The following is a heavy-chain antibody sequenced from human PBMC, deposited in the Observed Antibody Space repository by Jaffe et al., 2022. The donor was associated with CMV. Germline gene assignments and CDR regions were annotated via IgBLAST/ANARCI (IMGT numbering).Heavy chain of an antibody. D-gene: IGHD2-8*02. V-gene: IGHV3-15*01. CDR1: GFTFSNAW. CDR2: IKSKTDGGTT. CDR3: TTDRVEYAIQGQSSFDY. Sequence: EVQLVESGGGLVKPGGSLRLSCAASGFTFSNAWMSWVRQAPGKGLEWVGRIKSKTDGGTTDYAAPVKGRFTISRDDSKNTLYLQMNSLKTEDTAVYYCTTDRVEYAIQGQSSFDYWGQGTLVTVSS. J-gene: IGHJ4*02.